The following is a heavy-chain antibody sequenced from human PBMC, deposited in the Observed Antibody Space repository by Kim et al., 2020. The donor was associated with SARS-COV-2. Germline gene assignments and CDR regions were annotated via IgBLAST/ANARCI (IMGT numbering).Heavy chain of an antibody. Sequence: PSLRDRVTISVDTSKNQFTRKLSSVTAADTAVYYCARTRAKYYYYYGMDVWGQGTTVTVSS. J-gene: IGHJ6*02. V-gene: IGHV4-34*01. CDR3: ARTRAKYYYYYGMDV.